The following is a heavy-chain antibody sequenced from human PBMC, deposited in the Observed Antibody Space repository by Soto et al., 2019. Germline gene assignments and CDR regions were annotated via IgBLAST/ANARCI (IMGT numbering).Heavy chain of an antibody. V-gene: IGHV3-23*01. CDR2: ISGSGGNA. Sequence: GGSLRLSCAASGFTFSSYAMSWVRQAPGKGLEWVSTISGSGGNAYYADSVKGRFTISRDNSKNTLHLQMNSLRADDTAVYYCAKDGASGSYPPYYYYGMDVWGQGTTVTVSS. CDR3: AKDGASGSYPPYYYYGMDV. D-gene: IGHD1-26*01. CDR1: GFTFSSYA. J-gene: IGHJ6*02.